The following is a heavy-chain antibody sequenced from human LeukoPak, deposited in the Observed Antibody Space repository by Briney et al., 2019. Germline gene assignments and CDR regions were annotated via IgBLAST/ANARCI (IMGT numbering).Heavy chain of an antibody. D-gene: IGHD1-26*01. CDR2: IYPGDSDT. V-gene: IGHV5-51*01. Sequence: SGESLKISCKGSGYSFTTYWIGWLRQMPGKGLEWVGIIYPGDSDTRYSPSFQGQVTISADRSISTAYLQWNTLKASDTAMFYCARRVSGSYLDYWGQGTLVTVSS. J-gene: IGHJ4*02. CDR3: ARRVSGSYLDY. CDR1: GYSFTTYW.